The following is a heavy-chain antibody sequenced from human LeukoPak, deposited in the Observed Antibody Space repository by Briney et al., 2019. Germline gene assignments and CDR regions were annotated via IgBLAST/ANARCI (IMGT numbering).Heavy chain of an antibody. CDR3: ARQGYNWNYGWAYYFDY. CDR1: GGSISSYY. D-gene: IGHD1-7*01. V-gene: IGHV4-59*01. CDR2: IYYSGST. J-gene: IGHJ4*02. Sequence: SETLSLTCTVSGGSISSYYWSWIRQPPGKGLEWIGYIYYSGSTNYNPSLKSRVTISVDTSKNQFSLKLSSVTAADTAVYYCARQGYNWNYGWAYYFDYWGQGTLVTVSS.